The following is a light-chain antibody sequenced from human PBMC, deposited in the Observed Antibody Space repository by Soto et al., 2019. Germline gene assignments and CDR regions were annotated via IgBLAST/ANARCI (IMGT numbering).Light chain of an antibody. J-gene: IGKJ1*01. V-gene: IGKV2-30*02. CDR3: MQGTQWPWT. Sequence: VMTQSPLSLPVTLGQPASISCRSSQSLVHSDGNTYLNWFLQRPGQSPRRLIYEISNRDSGVPDRFSGSGSGADFTLKISRVEAEDVGVYYCMQGTQWPWTFGQGTKVEIK. CDR2: EIS. CDR1: QSLVHSDGNTY.